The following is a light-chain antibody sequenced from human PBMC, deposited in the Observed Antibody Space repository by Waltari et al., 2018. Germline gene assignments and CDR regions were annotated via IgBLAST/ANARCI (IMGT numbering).Light chain of an antibody. V-gene: IGKV4-1*01. J-gene: IGKJ2*01. Sequence: DIVMTQSPDSLAVSLGERVTINCRSSQNLLYNSDNKNYLAWFQQKPGQPPNLLIYWASTRESGVPDRFSGSVSGTEFTLTISSLQAADVAVYYCQQCYSTPYTFGQGTKLEIK. CDR2: WAS. CDR3: QQCYSTPYT. CDR1: QNLLYNSDNKNY.